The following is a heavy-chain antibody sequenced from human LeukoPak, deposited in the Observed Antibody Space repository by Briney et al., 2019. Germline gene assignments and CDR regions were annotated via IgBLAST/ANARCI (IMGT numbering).Heavy chain of an antibody. Sequence: SETLSLTCTVSGGSISSGGYYWSWIRQHPGTGLEWIGYIYYSGSTYYNPSLKSRVTISVDTSKNQFSLKLSSVTAADTAVYYCAGAVDTAMGNDYWGQGTLVTVSS. CDR1: GGSISSGGYY. CDR2: IYYSGST. D-gene: IGHD5-18*01. CDR3: AGAVDTAMGNDY. J-gene: IGHJ4*02. V-gene: IGHV4-31*03.